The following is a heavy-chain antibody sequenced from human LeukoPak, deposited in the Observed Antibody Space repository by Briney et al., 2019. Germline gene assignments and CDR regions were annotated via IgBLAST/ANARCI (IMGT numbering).Heavy chain of an antibody. CDR2: IYYSGST. V-gene: IGHV4-61*01. CDR3: ARETQHPHYFDY. Sequence: SETLSLTCTVSGGSVSSGSYYWSWIRQPPGKGLEWIGYIYYSGSTNYNLSLKSRVTISVDTSKNQFSLKLSSVTAADTAVYYCARETQHPHYFDYWGQGTLSPSPQ. CDR1: GGSVSSGSYY. J-gene: IGHJ4*02.